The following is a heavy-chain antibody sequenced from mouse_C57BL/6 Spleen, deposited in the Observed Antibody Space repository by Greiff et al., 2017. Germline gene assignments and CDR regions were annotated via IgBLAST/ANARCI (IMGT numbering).Heavy chain of an antibody. J-gene: IGHJ3*01. V-gene: IGHV5-6*01. Sequence: EVQGVESGGDLVKPGGSLKLSCAASGFTFSSYGMSWVRQTPDKRLEWVATISSGGSYTYYPDSVKGRFTISRDNAKNTLYLQMSSLKSEDTAMYYCERHGSSSYWFAYWGQGTLVTVSA. CDR2: ISSGGSYT. CDR3: ERHGSSSYWFAY. CDR1: GFTFSSYG. D-gene: IGHD1-1*01.